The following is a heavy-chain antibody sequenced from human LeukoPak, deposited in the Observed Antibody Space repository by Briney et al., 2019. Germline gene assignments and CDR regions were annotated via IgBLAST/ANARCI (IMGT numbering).Heavy chain of an antibody. CDR1: GFTFSNSW. Sequence: PGGSLRLSCAVPGFTFSNSWMTWVRQAPGKGLEWVATIKEDGSEKYYVDSVKGRFTISRDNAKNSLYLQMNSLRADDTAVYFCARDRISSWGKGTTVTVSS. D-gene: IGHD3-10*01. V-gene: IGHV3-7*01. CDR3: ARDRISS. CDR2: IKEDGSEK. J-gene: IGHJ6*04.